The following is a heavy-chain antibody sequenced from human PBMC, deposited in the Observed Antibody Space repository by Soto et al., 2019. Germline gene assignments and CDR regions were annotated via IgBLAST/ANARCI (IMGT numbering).Heavy chain of an antibody. CDR1: GFTFSSYG. CDR2: ISYDGSNK. J-gene: IGHJ4*02. Sequence: GSLRLSCAASGFTFSSYGMHWVRQAPGKGLEWVAVISYDGSNKYYADSVKGRFTISRNNSKNTLYLQMNSLRAEDAAVYYCAKDGVAYCGGDCYSDYWGQGTLVTVSS. V-gene: IGHV3-30*18. CDR3: AKDGVAYCGGDCYSDY. D-gene: IGHD2-21*02.